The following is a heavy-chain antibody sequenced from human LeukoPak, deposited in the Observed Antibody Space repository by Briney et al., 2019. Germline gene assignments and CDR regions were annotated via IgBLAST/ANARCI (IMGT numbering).Heavy chain of an antibody. CDR3: ARDRDGIDV. CDR1: GGSISSYY. CDR2: IYYSGST. J-gene: IGHJ6*02. Sequence: KPSETLSLTCTVAGGSISSYYWSWIRQPPGKGLEWIGYIYYSGSTNYNPSLKSRVTISVDTSKNQFSLKLSSVTAADTAVYYCARDRDGIDVWGQGTTVTVSS. V-gene: IGHV4-59*01.